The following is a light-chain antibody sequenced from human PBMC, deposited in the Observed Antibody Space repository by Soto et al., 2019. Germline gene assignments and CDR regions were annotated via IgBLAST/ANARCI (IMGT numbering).Light chain of an antibody. Sequence: EIVMTQSPATLSVSPGERATLSCRASQSVSNKLAWYQQKPGQAPRVLIFGASTRATGIPARFSGSGSGTEFPLTISSLQSEDFAVYYCQHYNDWPPTWTFGQGTSVEIK. CDR1: QSVSNK. CDR2: GAS. V-gene: IGKV3-15*01. J-gene: IGKJ1*01. CDR3: QHYNDWPPTWT.